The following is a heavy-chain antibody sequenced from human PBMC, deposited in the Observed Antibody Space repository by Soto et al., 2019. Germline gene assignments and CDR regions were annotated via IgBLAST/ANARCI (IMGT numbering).Heavy chain of an antibody. V-gene: IGHV3-33*01. CDR2: IWYDGSNK. CDR1: GFTFSSYG. D-gene: IGHD6-19*01. Sequence: HPGGSLRLSCAASGFTFSSYGMHWVRQAPGKGLEWVAVIWYDGSNKYYADSVKGRFTISRDNSKNTLYLQMNSLRAEDTAVYYCAREGLTYGSGPLDLYYFDYWGQGTLVTVSS. J-gene: IGHJ4*02. CDR3: AREGLTYGSGPLDLYYFDY.